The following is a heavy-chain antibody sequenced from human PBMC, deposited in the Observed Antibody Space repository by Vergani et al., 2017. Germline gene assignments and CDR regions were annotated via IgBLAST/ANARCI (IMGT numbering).Heavy chain of an antibody. D-gene: IGHD1-1*01. CDR1: GFTSSYYG. CDR2: ISYDGTQN. Sequence: QVHLVESGGGVVQPGRSLRLSCVVSGFTSSYYGMHWVRPAPGKGLEWVAVISYDGTQNYYADSVKGRFTISRDNSKSTLYLQMNSLRTEDTAVYYCSTKSCGTPGCKIGYFWEWGQGTLVTVSS. J-gene: IGHJ1*01. CDR3: STKSCGTPGCKIGYFWE. V-gene: IGHV3-30*03.